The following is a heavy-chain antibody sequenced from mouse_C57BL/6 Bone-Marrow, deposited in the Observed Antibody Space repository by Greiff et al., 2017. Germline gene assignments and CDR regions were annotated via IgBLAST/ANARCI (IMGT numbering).Heavy chain of an antibody. V-gene: IGHV6-3*01. CDR3: TIITTVVAPLAY. Sequence: EVKVEESGGGLVQPGGSMKLSCVASGFTFSNYWMNWVRQSPEKGLEWVAQIRLKSDNYATHYAESVKGRFTISRDDSKSSVYLQMNNLRAEDTGIYYCTIITTVVAPLAYWGQGTTLTVSS. CDR2: IRLKSDNYAT. J-gene: IGHJ2*01. CDR1: GFTFSNYW. D-gene: IGHD1-1*01.